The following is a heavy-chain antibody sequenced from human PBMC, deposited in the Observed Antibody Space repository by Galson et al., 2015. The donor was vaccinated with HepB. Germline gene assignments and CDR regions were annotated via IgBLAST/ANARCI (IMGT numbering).Heavy chain of an antibody. D-gene: IGHD6-6*01. V-gene: IGHV3-23*01. J-gene: IGHJ4*02. CDR3: AKESKASTSSLGD. CDR2: ISARGGST. Sequence: SLRLSCAASGFTFNNYAMSWVRQAPGKGLEWVSGISARGGSTYYADSGKGRFIMSRDNSKNTVYLQMNSVRVEDTAVYYCAKESKASTSSLGDWGQGPLVTFSS. CDR1: GFTFNNYA.